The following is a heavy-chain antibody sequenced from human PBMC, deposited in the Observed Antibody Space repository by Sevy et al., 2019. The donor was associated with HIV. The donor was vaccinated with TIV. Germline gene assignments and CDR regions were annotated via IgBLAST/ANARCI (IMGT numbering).Heavy chain of an antibody. Sequence: GGSLRLSCAASGFTFSSYWMSWVRQAPGKGLEWVANIKQGGSEKYYVDSVKGRFTISRDNAKNSLYLQMNSLRAEDTAVYYCARTQELYYYYYYMDVWGKGTTVTVSS. CDR3: ARTQELYYYYYYMDV. V-gene: IGHV3-7*03. CDR2: IKQGGSEK. CDR1: GFTFSSYW. J-gene: IGHJ6*03. D-gene: IGHD1-7*01.